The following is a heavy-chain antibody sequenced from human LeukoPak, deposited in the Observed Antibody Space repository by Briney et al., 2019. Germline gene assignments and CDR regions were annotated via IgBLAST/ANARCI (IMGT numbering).Heavy chain of an antibody. CDR3: ARGGEYGAYYYDY. V-gene: IGHV4-59*01. CDR1: GGSISSYY. D-gene: IGHD4-17*01. Sequence: SETLSLTCTVSGGSISSYYWSWIRQPPGKGLEWIGYIFYSGSTNYNPSLKSRGTISVDTSKNQFSLKLSSVTAADTAVYYCARGGEYGAYYYDYWGQGTLVTVSS. CDR2: IFYSGST. J-gene: IGHJ4*02.